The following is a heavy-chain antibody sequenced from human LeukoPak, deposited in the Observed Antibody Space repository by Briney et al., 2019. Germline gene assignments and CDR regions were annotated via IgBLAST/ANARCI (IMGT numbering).Heavy chain of an antibody. CDR1: GGSISSSY. Sequence: SETLSLTWTVSGGSISSSYWSWIRKPAGKGLEWIGRIYTSGTTDYNPSLKSRVTMSVDTSKNQFSLKLSSLTASDTALYYCGRDRGGGDYWGQGTLVTVSS. CDR2: IYTSGTT. V-gene: IGHV4-4*07. D-gene: IGHD3-16*01. CDR3: GRDRGGGDY. J-gene: IGHJ4*02.